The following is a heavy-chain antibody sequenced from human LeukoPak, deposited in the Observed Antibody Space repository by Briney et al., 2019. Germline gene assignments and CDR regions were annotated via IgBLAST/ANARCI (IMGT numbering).Heavy chain of an antibody. D-gene: IGHD6-13*01. J-gene: IGHJ6*02. V-gene: IGHV4-59*01. CDR2: IYYSGST. CDR3: VRGGIAAAGTDYYYGMDV. CDR1: GXSISSYY. Sequence: SETLSLTWTVSGXSISSYYGSWIRQPPGKGLESIGYIYYSGSTNYNPSLKSRVTISVDTSKNQFSLKLSSVTAADTAVYYCVRGGIAAAGTDYYYGMDVWGQGTTVTVSS.